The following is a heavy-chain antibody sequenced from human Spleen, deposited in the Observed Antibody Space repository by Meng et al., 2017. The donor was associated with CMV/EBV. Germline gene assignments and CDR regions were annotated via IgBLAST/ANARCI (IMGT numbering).Heavy chain of an antibody. D-gene: IGHD3-10*01. CDR1: GGSISSYY. CDR3: ARILWFGELQYYFDY. V-gene: IGHV4-4*07. CDR2: IYTSGST. Sequence: QVQLQESGPGLVQPSETLSLACTVSGGSISSYYWSWIRQPAGKGLEWIGRIYTSGSTNYNPSLKSRVTMSVDTSKNQFSLKLSSVTAADTAVYYCARILWFGELQYYFDYWGQGTLVTVSS. J-gene: IGHJ4*02.